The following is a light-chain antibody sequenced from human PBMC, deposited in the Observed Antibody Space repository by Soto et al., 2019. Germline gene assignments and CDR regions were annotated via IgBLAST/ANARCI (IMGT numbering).Light chain of an antibody. V-gene: IGKV3-20*01. Sequence: EIVLAQPPGTLSLSPGERATLSCRASQSVSSNYLAWYQQKPGQPPRLLIYGASTRATGIPDRFSGSGSGTDFTLTISRLDPEDFAVYYCQQYGSSPLTFGGGTKVEIK. CDR3: QQYGSSPLT. J-gene: IGKJ4*01. CDR2: GAS. CDR1: QSVSSNY.